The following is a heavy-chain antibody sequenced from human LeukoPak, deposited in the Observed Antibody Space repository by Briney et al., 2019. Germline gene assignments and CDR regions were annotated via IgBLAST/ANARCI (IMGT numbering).Heavy chain of an antibody. D-gene: IGHD2-15*01. V-gene: IGHV3-23*01. CDR2: ISASGGST. J-gene: IGHJ5*01. CDR1: GFTFSSYA. Sequence: GGSLRLSCAASGFTFSSYAMSWVRQAPGKGLEWVSAISASGGSTYYADSVKGRFTISRDNSKNTLYLQMNSLRAEDTAVYYCGKARPLDIVVVVTAYDSWGQGTLVTVSS. CDR3: GKARPLDIVVVVTAYDS.